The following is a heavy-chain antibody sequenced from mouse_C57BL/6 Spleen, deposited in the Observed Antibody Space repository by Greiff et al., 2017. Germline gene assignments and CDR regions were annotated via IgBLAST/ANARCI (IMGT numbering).Heavy chain of an antibody. Sequence: QVQLQQPGAELVKPGASVKMSCKASGYTFTSYWITWVKQRPGQGLEWIGDIYPGSGSTNYNEKFKSKATLTVDTSSSTAYLQLSSLTSEDSAVYYCARSLTGRRYFDYWGQGTTLTVSS. CDR3: ARSLTGRRYFDY. V-gene: IGHV1-55*01. CDR1: GYTFTSYW. J-gene: IGHJ2*01. D-gene: IGHD4-1*01. CDR2: IYPGSGST.